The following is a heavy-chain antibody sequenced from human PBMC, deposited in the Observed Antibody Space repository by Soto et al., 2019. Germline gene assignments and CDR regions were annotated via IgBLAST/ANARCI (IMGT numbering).Heavy chain of an antibody. Sequence: SETLSLTCTVPGGSISNYYWSWIRQPAGKGLEWIGRFYTSTDIIYNPSLKSRLIMSVDTSKNQLSLNLRSVTAADTAVYYCARTKPGDPWFDPWGQGILVTVSS. V-gene: IGHV4-4*07. CDR1: GGSISNYY. J-gene: IGHJ5*02. CDR3: ARTKPGDPWFDP. D-gene: IGHD7-27*01. CDR2: FYTSTDI.